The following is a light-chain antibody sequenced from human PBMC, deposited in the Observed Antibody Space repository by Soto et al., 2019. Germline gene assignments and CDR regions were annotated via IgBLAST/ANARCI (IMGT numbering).Light chain of an antibody. V-gene: IGLV2-14*01. Sequence: QSALTQPASVSGSPGQSITLSCTGTSSDIGAYNYVSWYQQHPGKALKLMIYYVSNRPSGVSNRFSGSKSASTASLTITGLQAEDEADYYCSSYTTSNTVVFGGGTKLTVL. J-gene: IGLJ2*01. CDR1: SSDIGAYNY. CDR3: SSYTTSNTVV. CDR2: YVS.